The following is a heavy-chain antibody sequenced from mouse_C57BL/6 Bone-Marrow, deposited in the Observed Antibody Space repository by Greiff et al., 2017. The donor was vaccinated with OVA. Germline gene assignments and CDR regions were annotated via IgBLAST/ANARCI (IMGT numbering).Heavy chain of an antibody. V-gene: IGHV1-63*01. CDR2: IYPGGGYT. CDR3: ARSMDYGSRGYAMDY. Sequence: QVQLQQSGAELVRPGTSVKMSCKASGYTFTNYWIGWAKQRPGHGLEWIGDIYPGGGYTNYNEKFKGKATLTADKSSSTAYMQFSSLTSEDSAIYYCARSMDYGSRGYAMDYWGQGTSVTVSS. J-gene: IGHJ4*01. D-gene: IGHD1-1*01. CDR1: GYTFTNYW.